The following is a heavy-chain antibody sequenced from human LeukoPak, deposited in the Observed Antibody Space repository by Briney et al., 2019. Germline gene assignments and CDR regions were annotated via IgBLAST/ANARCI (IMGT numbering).Heavy chain of an antibody. D-gene: IGHD3-22*01. J-gene: IGHJ4*02. CDR2: IKQDGSEK. CDR3: ARVLMVGDYYYDSSGYLDY. Sequence: GGSLRLSCAASGFTFSSYWMSWVRQAPGKGLEWVANIKQDGSEKYYVDSVKGRFTISRDNAKNSLYLQMNSPRAEDTAVYYCARVLMVGDYYYDSSGYLDYWGQGTLVTVSS. CDR1: GFTFSSYW. V-gene: IGHV3-7*01.